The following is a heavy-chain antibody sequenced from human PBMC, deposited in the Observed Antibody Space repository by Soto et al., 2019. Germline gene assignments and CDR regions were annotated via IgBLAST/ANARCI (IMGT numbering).Heavy chain of an antibody. D-gene: IGHD1-1*01. CDR1: GYTFTSYD. V-gene: IGHV1-24*01. Sequence: ASVKVSCKASGYTFTSYDINWVRQAPGKGLEWMGGFDPEDGETIYAQKFQGRVTMTEDTSTDTAYMELSSLRSEDTAVYYCATDTMGLLDYWGQGTLVTVSS. J-gene: IGHJ4*02. CDR3: ATDTMGLLDY. CDR2: FDPEDGET.